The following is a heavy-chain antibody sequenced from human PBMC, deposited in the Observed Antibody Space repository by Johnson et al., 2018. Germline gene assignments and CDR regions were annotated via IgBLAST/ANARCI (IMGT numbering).Heavy chain of an antibody. CDR1: GGSITRSSYY. J-gene: IGHJ6*02. CDR3: ARQDIVAVSGMDV. Sequence: QVQLQESGPGLVKPSETLSLTCTVSGGSITRSSYYWGWIRQPPGTGLAWIGSIYYTGSTYYNPSLKSRVTISVDTSKKQFSLKRSSVTAADTAVYYCARQDIVAVSGMDVWGQGTTVTVFS. V-gene: IGHV4-39*01. D-gene: IGHD2-15*01. CDR2: IYYTGST.